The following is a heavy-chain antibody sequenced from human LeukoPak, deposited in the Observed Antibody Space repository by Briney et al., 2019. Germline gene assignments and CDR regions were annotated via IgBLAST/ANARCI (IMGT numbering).Heavy chain of an antibody. CDR2: IYTSGST. D-gene: IGHD6-19*01. V-gene: IGHV4-4*07. CDR1: GGSISSYY. J-gene: IGHJ6*02. Sequence: SETLSLTCTVSGGSISSYYWSWIRQPAGKGLEWIGRIYTSGSTNYNPSLKSRVTISVDTSKNQFSLKLSSVTAADTAVYYCARLLSGSGWPYYYYGMDVWGQGTTVTVSS. CDR3: ARLLSGSGWPYYYYGMDV.